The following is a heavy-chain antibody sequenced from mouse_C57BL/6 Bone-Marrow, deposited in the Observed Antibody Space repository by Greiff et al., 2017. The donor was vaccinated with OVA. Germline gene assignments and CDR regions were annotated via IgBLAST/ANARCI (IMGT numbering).Heavy chain of an antibody. CDR3: ARRGATMITTRYYNAIDY. V-gene: IGHV1-55*01. CDR2: IYPGSGST. CDR1: GYTFTSYW. Sequence: QVQLQQPGAELVKPGASVKMSCKASGYTFTSYWITWVKQRPGQGLEWIGDIYPGSGSTNYNEKFKSKATLTVDTSSSTAYMQLSSLTSEDSAVYYCARRGATMITTRYYNAIDYWGQGTSVTVSS. J-gene: IGHJ4*01. D-gene: IGHD2-4*01.